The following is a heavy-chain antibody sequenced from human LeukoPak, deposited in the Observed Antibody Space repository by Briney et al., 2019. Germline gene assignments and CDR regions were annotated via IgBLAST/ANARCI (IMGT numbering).Heavy chain of an antibody. V-gene: IGHV3-30*04. J-gene: IGHJ4*02. CDR3: ARLLVVAATDGFDF. D-gene: IGHD6-19*01. CDR1: GFPFSSYT. Sequence: PGRSLILSCVASGFPFSSYTMHWVRQAPGKGLEWMTFISHDGSNEGYADSVKGRFTISRDNSRNTVYLQMNSLRPEDTAVNFCARLLVVAATDGFDFWGQGTLVTVSS. CDR2: ISHDGSNE.